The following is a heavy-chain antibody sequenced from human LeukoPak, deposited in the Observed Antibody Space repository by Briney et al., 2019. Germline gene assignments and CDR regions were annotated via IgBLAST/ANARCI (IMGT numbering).Heavy chain of an antibody. V-gene: IGHV5-51*01. CDR1: GYSFTSYW. Sequence: GESLKISCKGSGYSFTSYWIGWVRQMPGKGLEWMGIIYPGDSDTRYSPSFQGQVTISADKSISTAYLQWSSLKASDTAMYYCARYRVDSSGWYIPFDYWGQGTLVTVSS. CDR2: IYPGDSDT. J-gene: IGHJ4*02. D-gene: IGHD6-19*01. CDR3: ARYRVDSSGWYIPFDY.